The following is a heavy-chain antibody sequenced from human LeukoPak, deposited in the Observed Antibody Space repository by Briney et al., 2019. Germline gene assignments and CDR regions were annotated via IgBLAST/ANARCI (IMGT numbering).Heavy chain of an antibody. V-gene: IGHV3-66*02. CDR1: GFTVSNNY. D-gene: IGHD3-16*01. Sequence: PGGSLRLSCAASGFTVSNNYMSWVRQAPGKGLEWVSVIYSGDNTYYVESVKGRFTISRDNSKNTLFLQMNRLRAEDTAVYYCAGRRVLDASFDYSCQGTLVTVSS. J-gene: IGHJ4*02. CDR2: IYSGDNT. CDR3: AGRRVLDASFDY.